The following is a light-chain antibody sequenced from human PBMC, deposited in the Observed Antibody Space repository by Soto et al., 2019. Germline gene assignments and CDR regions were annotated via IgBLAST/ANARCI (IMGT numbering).Light chain of an antibody. CDR3: QQTSSAPFT. CDR2: DAA. J-gene: IGKJ3*01. V-gene: IGKV1-39*01. CDR1: QNINTY. Sequence: DIQMTQSPYSLSAAVGDRVTIACRASQNINTYLNWYQQKPGKAPKLLIFDAASLQSGVPSRFSGGGSRTDFTLTITSLQPEDFATYYCQQTSSAPFTFGHGTKVDIQ.